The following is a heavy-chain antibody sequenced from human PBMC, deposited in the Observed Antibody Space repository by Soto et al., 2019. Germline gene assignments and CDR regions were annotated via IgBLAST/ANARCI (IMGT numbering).Heavy chain of an antibody. J-gene: IGHJ6*02. D-gene: IGHD1-1*01. CDR2: LNGGTGQT. CDR3: ARGKGMEENYFYYGLDI. V-gene: IGHV1-3*01. CDR1: GYTFSTYA. Sequence: ASVKVSCKASGYTFSTYAMHWVRQAPGQSLEWMGWLNGGTGQTRYSQKFQDRVIITRDTSASTGYMELSSLKSEDTAVYYCARGKGMEENYFYYGLDIWRQGTTVTVSS.